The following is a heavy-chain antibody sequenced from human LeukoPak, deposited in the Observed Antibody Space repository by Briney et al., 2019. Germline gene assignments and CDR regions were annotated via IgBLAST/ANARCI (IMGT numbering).Heavy chain of an antibody. CDR1: GGSIRSSRYY. V-gene: IGHV4-39*01. D-gene: IGHD3-22*01. CDR3: VSPYYYDSGGYYYAFTMRYFQN. J-gene: IGHJ1*01. CDR2: IYYSGST. Sequence: SETLSLTCTVSGGSIRSSRYYWGWIRQPPGKGLEWIGSIYYSGSTYYNPSLKSRVTISVDTSKNQFSLKLSSVTAADTAVYYCVSPYYYDSGGYYYAFTMRYFQNWGQGTLVTVSS.